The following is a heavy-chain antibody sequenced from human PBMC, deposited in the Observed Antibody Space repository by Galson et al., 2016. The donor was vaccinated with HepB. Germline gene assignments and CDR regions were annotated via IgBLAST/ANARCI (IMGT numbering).Heavy chain of an antibody. D-gene: IGHD3-3*01. CDR2: SSGHNGKT. V-gene: IGHV1-18*01. J-gene: IGHJ3*01. CDR1: GYTFTNYG. Sequence: SVKVSCKASGYTFTNYGISWVRQAPGRGPEWMGRSSGHNGKTKYPQKFQGRVTMTTETSTSTAYMELRSLRSDDTAIYYCTRDHVSFFLEWLDGIPGTFDLWGQGTVVTVSS. CDR3: TRDHVSFFLEWLDGIPGTFDL.